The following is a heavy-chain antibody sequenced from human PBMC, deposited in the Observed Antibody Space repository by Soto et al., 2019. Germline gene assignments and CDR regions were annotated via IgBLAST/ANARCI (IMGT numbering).Heavy chain of an antibody. V-gene: IGHV3-66*01. CDR1: GLTVSSNY. Sequence: EVQLVESGGGLVQPGGSLRLSCAASGLTVSSNYMSCVRQAPGKGLERVSVIYSGGSTYYADSVKGRFTISRDNSENTLYLQINSLRAEDTAVYYCARDFYYYGSGTMGGYFDYWGQGTLVNVSS. D-gene: IGHD3-10*01. CDR3: ARDFYYYGSGTMGGYFDY. CDR2: IYSGGST. J-gene: IGHJ4*02.